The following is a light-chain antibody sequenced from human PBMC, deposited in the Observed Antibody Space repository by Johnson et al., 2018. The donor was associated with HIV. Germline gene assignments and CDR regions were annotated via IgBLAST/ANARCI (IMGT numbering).Light chain of an antibody. CDR2: ENN. CDR1: SSNIGNIY. V-gene: IGLV1-51*02. Sequence: QSVLTQPPSVSAAPGQKVTISCSGSSSNIGNIYVSWYQHLPGTAPKLLIYENNKRPSGIPDRFSGSKSGTSATLGITGLQTGDEADYYCGKWDSSLGASYVFGTGTKVTVL. CDR3: GKWDSSLGASYV. J-gene: IGLJ1*01.